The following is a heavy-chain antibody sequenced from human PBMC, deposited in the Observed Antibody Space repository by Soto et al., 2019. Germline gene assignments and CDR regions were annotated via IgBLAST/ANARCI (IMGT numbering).Heavy chain of an antibody. CDR2: IVPIVDTS. D-gene: IGHD5-12*01. J-gene: IGHJ4*02. CDR3: LRVVAIPGYPDN. Sequence: QVQLVQSGAEVRQPASSVKVSCKTSGGTFSSYAISWVRQAPGQGLEWMGGIVPIVDTSTYAQKFQGRVTSTADEATSTVYMELSRLRSDDTGVYYCLRVVAIPGYPDNWGQGTLVTVSS. CDR1: GGTFSSYA. V-gene: IGHV1-69*12.